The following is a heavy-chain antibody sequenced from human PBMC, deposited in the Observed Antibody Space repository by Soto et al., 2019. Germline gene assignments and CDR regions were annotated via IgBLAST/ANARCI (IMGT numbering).Heavy chain of an antibody. J-gene: IGHJ4*02. CDR2: INPSGVGR. Sequence: ASVKVSCKASGYTFTSYYMHWVRQAPGQGLEWMGIINPSGVGRSYAQKFQGRGTMTSDTSTSTVYMELSSLRSEDTAVYYCARDAPLQLRYFVYWGQGTLVTVSS. V-gene: IGHV1-46*01. CDR1: GYTFTSYY. D-gene: IGHD3-9*01. CDR3: ARDAPLQLRYFVY.